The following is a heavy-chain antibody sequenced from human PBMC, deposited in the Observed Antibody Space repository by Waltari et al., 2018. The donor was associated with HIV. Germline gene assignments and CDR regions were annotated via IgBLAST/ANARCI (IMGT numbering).Heavy chain of an antibody. CDR1: GFTFSSYA. CDR2: ISGSGSTI. Sequence: EVQLLESGGGLVQPGGSLRLSCAASGFTFSSYAISWVRQAPGKGLQWVSIISGSGSTIYSADSVKGRVTISRDNSENTLYLQINSLRAEDTAVYYCAKGAFDMVVVSALDSWGHGTLVTVSS. V-gene: IGHV3-23*01. J-gene: IGHJ5*01. CDR3: AKGAFDMVVVSALDS. D-gene: IGHD2-21*01.